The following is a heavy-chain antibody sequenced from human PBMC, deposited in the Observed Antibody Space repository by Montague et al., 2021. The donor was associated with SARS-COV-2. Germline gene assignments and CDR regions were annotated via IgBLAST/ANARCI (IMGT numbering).Heavy chain of an antibody. CDR3: ARGRQHFNMIVVVMTGGEYYFDY. V-gene: IGHV4-34*01. CDR2: INHRGTS. Sequence: SETLSLTCAVYGGSFSDYYWSWIRQPPGKGLEWIEEINHRGTSNYTPSLKSRVYISLDTSKNQFSLYLSSVTAADTAVYYCARGRQHFNMIVVVMTGGEYYFDYWGQGTLVTVSS. CDR1: GGSFSDYY. D-gene: IGHD3-22*01. J-gene: IGHJ4*02.